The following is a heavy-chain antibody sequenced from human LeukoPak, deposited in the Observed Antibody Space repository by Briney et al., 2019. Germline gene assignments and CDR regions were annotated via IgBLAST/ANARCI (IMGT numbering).Heavy chain of an antibody. CDR3: AREVGYYYGSGGNYYYYGLDV. J-gene: IGHJ6*02. CDR1: GGAINRYY. CDR2: IYYRGST. D-gene: IGHD3-10*01. Sequence: SETLSLTCTVSGGAINRYYWSWSRQPPGKGLEWIGHIYYRGSTTYNPPLKSRVTISVDTSKNQFSLKLSSVPAADTAVYYCAREVGYYYGSGGNYYYYGLDVWGQGTTVTVSS. V-gene: IGHV4-59*01.